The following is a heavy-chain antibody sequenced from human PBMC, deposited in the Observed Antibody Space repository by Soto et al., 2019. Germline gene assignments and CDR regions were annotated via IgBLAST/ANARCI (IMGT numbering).Heavy chain of an antibody. D-gene: IGHD3-10*01. CDR1: GGTCNSYT. J-gene: IGHJ4*02. Sequence: QVQLVQSGAEVKKPGSSVKVSCPASGGTCNSYTINWVRQAPGQRLEWVGRVNPIVGMSSSASKFQGRVTMTADKSTSKAYLDLTSLKSDATAVNYCATSYGSGSTHFDYWGQGTLVTVSS. CDR3: ATSYGSGSTHFDY. V-gene: IGHV1-69*02. CDR2: VNPIVGMS.